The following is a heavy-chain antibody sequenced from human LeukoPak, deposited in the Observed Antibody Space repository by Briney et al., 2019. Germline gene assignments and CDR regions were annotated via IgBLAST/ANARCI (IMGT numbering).Heavy chain of an antibody. D-gene: IGHD2-15*01. Sequence: SVKVSCKASGGTFSSYAISWVRQAPGQGLEWMGRIIPILGIANYAQKFQGRVTITADKSTSTAYMELSSLRSEDTAVYYCARDCLPGQSGGSCYHRAAFDIWGQGTMVTVSS. CDR2: IIPILGIA. CDR1: GGTFSSYA. CDR3: ARDCLPGQSGGSCYHRAAFDI. J-gene: IGHJ3*02. V-gene: IGHV1-69*04.